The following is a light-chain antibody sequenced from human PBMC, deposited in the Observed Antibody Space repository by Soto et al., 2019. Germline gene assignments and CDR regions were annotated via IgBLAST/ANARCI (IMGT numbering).Light chain of an antibody. V-gene: IGLV2-8*01. Sequence: QSALTQPPSASGSPGQSVTISCNGTSSDVGVYNYVSWYQQHPGKAPKLMIYEVSKRPSGVPDRFSGSKSGTTASLTVSGLQAEDEADYYCSSFAGNNNLVFGGGTKLTVL. CDR3: SSFAGNNNLV. J-gene: IGLJ2*01. CDR2: EVS. CDR1: SSDVGVYNY.